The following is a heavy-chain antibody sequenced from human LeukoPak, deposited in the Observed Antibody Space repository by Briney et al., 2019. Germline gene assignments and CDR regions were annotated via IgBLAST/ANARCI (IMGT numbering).Heavy chain of an antibody. J-gene: IGHJ4*02. V-gene: IGHV4-34*01. CDR2: INHSGST. Sequence: SETLSLTYAVYGGSFSGYYWSWIRQPPGKGLEWIGEINHSGSTNYNPSLKSRVTISVDTSKNQFSLKLSSVTAADTAVYYCARGRRAAALGYDYWGQGTLVTVSS. CDR1: GGSFSGYY. D-gene: IGHD6-13*01. CDR3: ARGRRAAALGYDY.